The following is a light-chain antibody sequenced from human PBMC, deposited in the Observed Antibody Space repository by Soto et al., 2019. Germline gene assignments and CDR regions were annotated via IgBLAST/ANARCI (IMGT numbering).Light chain of an antibody. V-gene: IGKV3-20*01. J-gene: IGKJ1*01. CDR3: QQYGSSPWT. Sequence: EIGLTQSPGTLSLSPGERAPLSCRASQRVSSSYLAWYQQKPGQAPRLLIYGASSRATGIPDRFSGSGSGTDFTLTISRLEPEDFAVYYCQQYGSSPWTFGQGTKVEIK. CDR2: GAS. CDR1: QRVSSSY.